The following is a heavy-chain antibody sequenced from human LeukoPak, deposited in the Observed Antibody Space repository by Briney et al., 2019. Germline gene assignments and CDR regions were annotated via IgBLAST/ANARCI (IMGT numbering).Heavy chain of an antibody. V-gene: IGHV3-23*01. Sequence: GSLRISCTASGLSLNNYAMSWVRQVPGKGLEWVSASRSSDDGKWYAESVRGRFTISRDTSKNTVYLQMNSLRVEDAGVYYCAKAPVTSCRGAFCYPFDYWGHGTLVTVSS. D-gene: IGHD2-21*01. CDR3: AKAPVTSCRGAFCYPFDY. CDR2: SRSSDDGK. CDR1: GLSLNNYA. J-gene: IGHJ4*01.